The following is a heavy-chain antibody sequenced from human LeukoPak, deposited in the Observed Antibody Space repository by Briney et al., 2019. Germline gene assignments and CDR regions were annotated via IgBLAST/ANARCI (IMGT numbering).Heavy chain of an antibody. V-gene: IGHV4-34*01. CDR2: INHSGST. CDR3: ARGRVY. CDR1: GGSFSGYY. J-gene: IGHJ4*02. Sequence: SETLSLTCAVYGGSFSGYYWSWIRQSPGKGLEWIGEINHSGSTNYNPSLKSRVTISVDTSKNQFSLKLSSVAAADTAVYYCARGRVYWGQGTLVTVSS.